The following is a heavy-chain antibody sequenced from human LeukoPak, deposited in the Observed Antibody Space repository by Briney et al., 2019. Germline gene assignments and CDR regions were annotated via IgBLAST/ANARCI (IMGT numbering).Heavy chain of an antibody. D-gene: IGHD3-22*01. J-gene: IGHJ3*01. V-gene: IGHV3-21*05. CDR1: GVIFTDYT. CDR3: VISHTSMMAVVKGGGFDV. CDR2: IDTDSVHI. Sequence: GGSLRLSCATSGVIFTDYTMNWVRRAPGKGLEWISYIDTDSVHIFYADSVKGRFTVSRDNAKKSHYLQMSSLRAEDTAVYYCVISHTSMMAVVKGGGFDVWGQGTMVIVSA.